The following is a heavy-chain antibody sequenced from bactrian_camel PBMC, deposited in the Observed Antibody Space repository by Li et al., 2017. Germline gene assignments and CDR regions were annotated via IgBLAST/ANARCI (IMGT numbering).Heavy chain of an antibody. V-gene: IGHV3S53*01. Sequence: VQLVESGGGSVQTGGALRLSCAASGHAYSSACIGWFRQVPGKEREGVASIHLDGTTNYADSVKGRFTISKGNADSILSLQMTDLQPEDTAMYYCTAAVQWLSDSRNCSGGTWGQGTQVTVS. CDR1: GHAYSSAC. CDR3: TAAVQWLSDSRNCSGGT. D-gene: IGHD4*01. CDR2: IHLDGTT. J-gene: IGHJ6*01.